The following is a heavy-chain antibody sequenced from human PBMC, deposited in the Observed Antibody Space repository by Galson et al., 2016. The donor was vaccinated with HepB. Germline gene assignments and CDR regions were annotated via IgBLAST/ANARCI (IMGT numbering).Heavy chain of an antibody. D-gene: IGHD6-19*01. Sequence: SETLSLTCAVSGGSISSSNWWSWVRQPPGKGLEWIGEIYHSGSTNYNPSLKSRVTISVDKSKNQFSLNLSSVTAADTAVYYCAMLAVAGTTMFDNWGQGTLVTVSS. CDR2: IYHSGST. V-gene: IGHV4-4*02. CDR3: AMLAVAGTTMFDN. CDR1: GGSISSSNW. J-gene: IGHJ4*02.